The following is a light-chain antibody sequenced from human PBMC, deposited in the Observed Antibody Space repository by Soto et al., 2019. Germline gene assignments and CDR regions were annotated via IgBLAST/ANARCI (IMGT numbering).Light chain of an antibody. J-gene: IGKJ4*01. Sequence: AIQLTQSPSSLSASVGDGVTITCRPSQGISTALAWYQQKPGKAPNLLIYDAASLETGVPSRFSGSGFGTDFTLTISSLQPEDFATYYCQQFDSYPLTFGGGTKVEIK. CDR2: DAA. CDR1: QGISTA. V-gene: IGKV1-13*02. CDR3: QQFDSYPLT.